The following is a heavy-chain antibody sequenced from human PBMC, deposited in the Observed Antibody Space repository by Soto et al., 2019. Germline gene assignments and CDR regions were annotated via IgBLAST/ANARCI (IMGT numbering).Heavy chain of an antibody. J-gene: IGHJ4*02. CDR1: GFTFSAYY. V-gene: IGHV3-11*01. CDR2: ISSSGSTI. Sequence: GGSLRLSCAASGFTFSAYYMSWIRQAPGKGLEWVSYISSSGSTIYYADSVKGRFTISRDNAKNSLYLQMNSLRAEDTAVYYCARSVAYNEDFDYWGQGTLVTVSS. D-gene: IGHD3-16*01. CDR3: ARSVAYNEDFDY.